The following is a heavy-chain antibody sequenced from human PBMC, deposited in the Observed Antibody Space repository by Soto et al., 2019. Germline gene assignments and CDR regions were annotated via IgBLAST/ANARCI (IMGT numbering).Heavy chain of an antibody. D-gene: IGHD5-18*01. Sequence: QVQLVQSGAVVKKLGASVKVSCKASGYTFTAYYIHWVRQAPGQGLEWVGWINPNSGDTNYAQRFQGWVTMTGDTSVSTAYMDLTRLRSDDTAVYYCARGGYTYGYGLDYWGQGTLVTVSS. J-gene: IGHJ4*02. V-gene: IGHV1-2*04. CDR2: INPNSGDT. CDR1: GYTFTAYY. CDR3: ARGGYTYGYGLDY.